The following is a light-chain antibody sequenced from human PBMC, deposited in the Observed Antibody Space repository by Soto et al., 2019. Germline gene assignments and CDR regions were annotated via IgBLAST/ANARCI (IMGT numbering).Light chain of an antibody. Sequence: SERTRPPSVSAAPGQKVTISCSGSSSNIGNNYVSWYQQLPGTAPKLLIYQNNKRPSGIPDRCSGSKSGTSATLGITGLQTGDEADYYCGTWDSSLCAYVFGTGTKV. J-gene: IGLJ1*01. CDR1: SSNIGNNY. V-gene: IGLV1-51*02. CDR3: GTWDSSLCAYV. CDR2: QNN.